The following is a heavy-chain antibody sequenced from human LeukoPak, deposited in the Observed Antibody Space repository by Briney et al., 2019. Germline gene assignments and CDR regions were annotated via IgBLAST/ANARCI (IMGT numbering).Heavy chain of an antibody. CDR1: GFTLSSYS. CDR2: ISSSSSYI. D-gene: IGHD6-13*01. J-gene: IGHJ4*02. V-gene: IGHV3-21*01. CDR3: ARELEIAAAGSFDY. Sequence: GGSLRLSCAASGFTLSSYSMNWVRQAPGKGLEWVSSISSSSSYIYYADSVKGRFTISRDNAKNSLYLQMNSLRAEDTAVYYCARELEIAAAGSFDYWGQGTLVTVSS.